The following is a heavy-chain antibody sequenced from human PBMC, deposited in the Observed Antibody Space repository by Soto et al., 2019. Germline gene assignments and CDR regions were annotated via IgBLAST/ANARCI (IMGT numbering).Heavy chain of an antibody. Sequence: SETLSLTCTVSGYSITAGGYYWSWIRHHPGKGLEWIGSFYSSGSIIYNPSLRSRVSISGDTSSNQFSMSLTSVTAADTARYYCARMYSSGSGWFHPWGQGTLVTVSS. CDR1: GYSITAGGYY. D-gene: IGHD6-19*01. J-gene: IGHJ5*02. CDR3: ARMYSSGSGWFHP. V-gene: IGHV4-31*03. CDR2: FYSSGSI.